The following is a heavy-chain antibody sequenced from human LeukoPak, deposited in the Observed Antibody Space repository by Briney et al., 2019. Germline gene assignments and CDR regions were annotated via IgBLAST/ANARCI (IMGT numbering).Heavy chain of an antibody. CDR1: GFTSSSYW. V-gene: IGHV3-30-3*01. J-gene: IGHJ3*02. CDR2: ISYDGSNK. Sequence: GGSLRLSCAASGFTSSSYWMTWVRQAPGKGLEWVAVISYDGSNKYYADSVKGRFTISRDNSKNTLYLQMNSLRAEDTAVYYCARGQYDAFDIWGQGTMVTVSS. CDR3: ARGQYDAFDI.